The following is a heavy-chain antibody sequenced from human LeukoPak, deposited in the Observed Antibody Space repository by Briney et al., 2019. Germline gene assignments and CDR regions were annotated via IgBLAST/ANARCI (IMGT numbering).Heavy chain of an antibody. Sequence: GGSLRLSCAASGFTFSDYYMTWMRQAPGKGLEWVSYISRSDGSTKYTDSVKGRFTISRDNAKNSLYLQMNSLRAEDTAVYYCARGNGISNAWYSYFDYWGQGTLATVSS. J-gene: IGHJ4*02. CDR3: ARGNGISNAWYSYFDY. D-gene: IGHD6-19*01. CDR1: GFTFSDYY. V-gene: IGHV3-11*06. CDR2: ISRSDGST.